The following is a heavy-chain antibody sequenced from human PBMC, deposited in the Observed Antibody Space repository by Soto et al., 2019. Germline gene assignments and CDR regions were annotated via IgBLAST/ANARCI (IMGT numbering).Heavy chain of an antibody. Sequence: SLRLSCAASGFTFSSYGMHWVRQAPGKGLEWVAVIWYDGSNKYYADSVKGRFTISRDNSKNTLYLQMNSLRAEDTAVYYCARDIVVVPAAIVGNYYYYYGMDVWGQGTTVTVSS. J-gene: IGHJ6*02. V-gene: IGHV3-33*01. CDR1: GFTFSSYG. CDR3: ARDIVVVPAAIVGNYYYYYGMDV. CDR2: IWYDGSNK. D-gene: IGHD2-2*02.